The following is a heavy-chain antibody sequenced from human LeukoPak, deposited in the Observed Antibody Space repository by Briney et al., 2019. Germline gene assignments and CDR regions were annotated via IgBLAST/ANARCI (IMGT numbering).Heavy chain of an antibody. D-gene: IGHD2-8*02. CDR1: GGSISSYY. CDR3: ATLQGTSDLFDI. CDR2: IYYSGST. V-gene: IGHV4-59*01. Sequence: SETLSLTCAVSGGSISSYYWSWVRQPPGMGLEWIGYIYYSGSTNYNPSLKSRVTISLDTSNNQFSLKLSSVTAADTAVYYCATLQGTSDLFDIWGQGTMVTVSS. J-gene: IGHJ3*02.